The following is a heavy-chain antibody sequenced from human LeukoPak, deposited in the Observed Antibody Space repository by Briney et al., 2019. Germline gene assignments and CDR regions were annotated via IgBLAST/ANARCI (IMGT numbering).Heavy chain of an antibody. CDR2: INHSGST. CDR1: GGSFSGYY. J-gene: IGHJ6*03. Sequence: SETLSLPCAVYGGSFSGYYWSWIRQPPGKGLEWIGEINHSGSTNYNPSLKSRVTISVDTSKNQFSLKLSSVTAADTAVYYCARGHVVVVPAAIHYYYYYYMDVWGKGTTVTVSS. CDR3: ARGHVVVVPAAIHYYYYYYMDV. D-gene: IGHD2-2*01. V-gene: IGHV4-34*01.